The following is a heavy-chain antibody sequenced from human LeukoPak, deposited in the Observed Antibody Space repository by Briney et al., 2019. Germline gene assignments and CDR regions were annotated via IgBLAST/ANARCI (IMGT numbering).Heavy chain of an antibody. J-gene: IGHJ4*02. CDR2: IDPGDSDT. D-gene: IGHD3-16*01. CDR1: GYRFTSYW. Sequence: GESLKISCKGSGYRFTSYWIAWVRQMPGKGLEWMGIIDPGDSDTRYSPSFQGQVTISADKSISTAYLQWSSLKASDTAMYYCARRSWTDAGGFDHWGQGTLVTVSS. V-gene: IGHV5-51*01. CDR3: ARRSWTDAGGFDH.